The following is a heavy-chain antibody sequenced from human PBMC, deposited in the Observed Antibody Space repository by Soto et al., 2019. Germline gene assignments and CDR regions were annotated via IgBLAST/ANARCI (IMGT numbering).Heavy chain of an antibody. CDR3: ARGRRYYDRSGYWVY. V-gene: IGHV4-34*01. CDR2: INHSGST. D-gene: IGHD3-22*01. J-gene: IGHJ4*02. CDR1: GGSFSGYY. Sequence: QVQLQQWGAGLLKPSETLSLTCAVYGGSFSGYYWSWIRQPPGKGLEWIGEINHSGSTNYNPSLKWRVPISVDPSKTQFSRKLSSVTAADTSVYYCARGRRYYDRSGYWVYWGQGTLVTVSS.